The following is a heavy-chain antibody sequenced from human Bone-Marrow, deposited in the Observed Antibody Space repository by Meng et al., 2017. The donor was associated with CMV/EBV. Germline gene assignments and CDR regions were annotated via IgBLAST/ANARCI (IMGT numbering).Heavy chain of an antibody. D-gene: IGHD2-2*01. Sequence: ASVKVSCKASGYTFTGYYMHWVRQAPGQGLEWMGWINPNSGGTNYAQKFQGRVTMTRDTSISTAYMELSRLRSDDTAVYDCARDAPGGPAEDTSNWFDPWGQGTLVTVSS. CDR1: GYTFTGYY. CDR3: ARDAPGGPAEDTSNWFDP. V-gene: IGHV1-2*02. CDR2: INPNSGGT. J-gene: IGHJ5*02.